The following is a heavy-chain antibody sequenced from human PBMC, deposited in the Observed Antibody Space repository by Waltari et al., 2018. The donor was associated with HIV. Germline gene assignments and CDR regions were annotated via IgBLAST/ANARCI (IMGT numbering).Heavy chain of an antibody. CDR2: IYYSGST. V-gene: IGHV4-39*01. CDR1: GGSISSSSYY. CDR3: AAPSISSMITFGGVITPFDY. D-gene: IGHD3-16*02. Sequence: QLQLQESGPGLVKPSETLSLTCTVSGGSISSSSYYWGWIRQPPGKGLEWIGSIYYSGSTYYNPSLKSRVTISVDTSKNQFSLKLSSVTAADTAVYYCAAPSISSMITFGGVITPFDYWGQGTLVTVSS. J-gene: IGHJ4*02.